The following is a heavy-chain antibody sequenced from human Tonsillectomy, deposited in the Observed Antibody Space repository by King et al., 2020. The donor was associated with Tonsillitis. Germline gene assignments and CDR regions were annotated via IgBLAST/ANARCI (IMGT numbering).Heavy chain of an antibody. CDR2: ISGSGRTI. Sequence: EVQLVESGGGLVQPGGSLRLSCAASGFTFSSYSMNWVRQAPGKGLQWVSYISGSGRTIFYANSVKGRFTISRDNAKNSLYLQMNSLRAEDTAVYYCAKTTTIASAGTDYYYGMDVWGQGTTVTVSS. CDR1: GFTFSSYS. J-gene: IGHJ6*02. V-gene: IGHV3-48*04. D-gene: IGHD6-13*01. CDR3: AKTTTIASAGTDYYYGMDV.